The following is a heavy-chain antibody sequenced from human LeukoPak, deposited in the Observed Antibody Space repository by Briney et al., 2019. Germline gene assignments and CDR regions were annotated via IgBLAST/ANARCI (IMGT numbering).Heavy chain of an antibody. J-gene: IGHJ4*02. CDR1: GFTFSSYA. D-gene: IGHD6-13*01. CDR3: AKRPSIAAAGTDDY. Sequence: GGSLRLSCAASGFTFSSYAMSWVRQAPGKGLEWVSAISGSGGSTYYADSVKGRFTISRDNSKNTPYLQMNSLRAEDTAVYYCAKRPSIAAAGTDDYWGRGTLVTVSS. V-gene: IGHV3-23*01. CDR2: ISGSGGST.